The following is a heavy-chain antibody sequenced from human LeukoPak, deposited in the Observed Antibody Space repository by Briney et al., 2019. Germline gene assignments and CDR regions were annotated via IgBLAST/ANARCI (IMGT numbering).Heavy chain of an antibody. CDR1: GGSVSSYY. Sequence: SETLSLTCTVSGGSVSSYYWSWLRQPARKGLECIGRIYTSGSTNYNPSLKSRVTVSVDTSKNQFSLKLGPVTAADTAVYYCARVIFGAVEYYFDYWGQGTLVTVSS. J-gene: IGHJ4*02. CDR3: ARVIFGAVEYYFDY. D-gene: IGHD3-3*01. V-gene: IGHV4-4*07. CDR2: IYTSGST.